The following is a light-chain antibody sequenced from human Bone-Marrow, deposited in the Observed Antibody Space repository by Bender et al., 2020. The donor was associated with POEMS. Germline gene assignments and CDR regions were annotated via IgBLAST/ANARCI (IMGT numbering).Light chain of an antibody. CDR3: QSYDNSLGGWV. Sequence: QSALTQPASVSGSLGQSITISCTGSSSNTGSGYDINWYQHLPGTAPKLLIYGYNNRPSGVPDRFSGSKSGTLASLAITGLQAEDEGDYYCQSYDNSLGGWVFGGGTKLTVL. V-gene: IGLV1-40*01. J-gene: IGLJ3*02. CDR2: GYN. CDR1: SSNTGSGYD.